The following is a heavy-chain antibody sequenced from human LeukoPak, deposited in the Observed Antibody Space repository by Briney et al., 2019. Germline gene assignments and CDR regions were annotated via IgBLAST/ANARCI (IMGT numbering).Heavy chain of an antibody. CDR2: IYSSGST. V-gene: IGHV4-59*08. D-gene: IGHD3-16*01. Sequence: PSETLSLTCTVSGGSISRYYWSWIRQPSGKGLEWIGYIYSSGSTNYNPSLKSRVTISVDTSKNQFSLKLSSVTAADTAVYYCAILGGVHGLAGDYWGQGTLVTVSS. CDR3: AILGGVHGLAGDY. J-gene: IGHJ4*02. CDR1: GGSISRYY.